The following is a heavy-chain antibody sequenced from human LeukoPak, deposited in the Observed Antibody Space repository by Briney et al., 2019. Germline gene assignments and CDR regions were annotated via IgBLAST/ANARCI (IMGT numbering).Heavy chain of an antibody. Sequence: GGSLRLSCAASGFTFSSYSMNWVRQAPGKGLEWISYISSSSSTIYYADSVKGRFTISRDNAKNSLYLQMNSLRAEDTAVYYCARPPTKGYYYYGMDVWGQGTTVTVSS. CDR1: GFTFSSYS. V-gene: IGHV3-48*01. J-gene: IGHJ6*02. CDR2: ISSSSSTI. D-gene: IGHD5-12*01. CDR3: ARPPTKGYYYYGMDV.